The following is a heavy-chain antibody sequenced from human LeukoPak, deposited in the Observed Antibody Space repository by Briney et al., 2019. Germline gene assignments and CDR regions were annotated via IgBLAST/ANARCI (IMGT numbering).Heavy chain of an antibody. CDR3: AKDGLWFGDLTYFDY. J-gene: IGHJ4*02. CDR2: ISHDGSYE. Sequence: GGSLRLSCAGSGFTFSSFGMHWVRQAPGKGLEWVAVISHDGSYEYYADSMKGRFTISRDTSKNTLYLQMNSLRAEDTAVYYCAKDGLWFGDLTYFDYWGQGVLVTVSS. V-gene: IGHV3-30*18. D-gene: IGHD3-10*01. CDR1: GFTFSSFG.